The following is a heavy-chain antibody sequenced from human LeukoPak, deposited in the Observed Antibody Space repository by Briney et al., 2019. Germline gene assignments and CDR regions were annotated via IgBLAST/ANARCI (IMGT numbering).Heavy chain of an antibody. Sequence: ASVKVSCKVSGYTLTELSMHWVRQAPGKGLEWMGGFDPEDGETIYAQKFRGRVTMTEDTSTDTAYMELSSLRSEDTAVYYCATELTYYDILTGTDAFDIWGQGTMVTVSS. D-gene: IGHD3-9*01. CDR1: GYTLTELS. CDR3: ATELTYYDILTGTDAFDI. V-gene: IGHV1-24*01. CDR2: FDPEDGET. J-gene: IGHJ3*02.